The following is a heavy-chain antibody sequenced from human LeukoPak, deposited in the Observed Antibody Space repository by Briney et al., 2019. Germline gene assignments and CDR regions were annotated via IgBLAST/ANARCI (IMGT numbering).Heavy chain of an antibody. V-gene: IGHV3-53*01. D-gene: IGHD3-16*01. J-gene: IGHJ4*02. CDR1: GFTVSSNY. CDR3: ARLGESDYFDY. Sequence: GGSLRLSCAASGFTVSSNYMSWVRQAPGKGLEWVSVIYSGGSTYYADSVKGRFTISRDNSKNTLYLQMNSLRAEDTAVYYCARLGESDYFDYWGQGTLVTVSS. CDR2: IYSGGST.